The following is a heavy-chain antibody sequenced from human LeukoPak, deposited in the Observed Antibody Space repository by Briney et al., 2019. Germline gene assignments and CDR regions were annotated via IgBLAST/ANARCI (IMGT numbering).Heavy chain of an antibody. CDR3: AIVAVARLGKDYFDY. CDR1: GGTFSSYA. Sequence: GSSVKVSCKASGGTFSSYAISWVRQAPGQGLEWMGGIIPIFGTANCAQKFQGRVTITTDESTSTAYMELSSLRSEDTAVYYCAIVAVARLGKDYFDYWGQGTLVTVSS. V-gene: IGHV1-69*05. J-gene: IGHJ4*02. D-gene: IGHD6-19*01. CDR2: IIPIFGTA.